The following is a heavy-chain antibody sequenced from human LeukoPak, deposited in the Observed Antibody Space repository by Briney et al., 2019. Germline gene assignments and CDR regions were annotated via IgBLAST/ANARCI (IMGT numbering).Heavy chain of an antibody. D-gene: IGHD1-1*01. CDR1: GFTFSSYA. CDR3: ATQLGFNSGHPFDC. J-gene: IGHJ4*02. CDR2: ITGNGYNT. Sequence: GGSLRLSCAASGFTFSSYAMSWVRQAPGKGLEWVSVITGNGYNTYYADSVKGRFSISRDNSKSTLDLQMNSLRTEDTAVYFCATQLGFNSGHPFDCWGQGTLVTVSS. V-gene: IGHV3-23*01.